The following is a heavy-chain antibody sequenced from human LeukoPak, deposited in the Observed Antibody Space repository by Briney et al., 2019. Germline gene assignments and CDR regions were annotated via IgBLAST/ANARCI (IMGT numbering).Heavy chain of an antibody. D-gene: IGHD6-19*01. CDR1: GFTFSNYG. V-gene: IGHV3-33*01. J-gene: IGHJ4*02. Sequence: PGGSLRLSCAASGFTFSNYGLHWVRQAPGKGLEWVALIWYDGRTKFRACSVKGRFTISRDHSKNTLYLQMDSLRDEDTAVYYCAREWGRIAVAGGPGYWGQGTRVTVSS. CDR2: IWYDGRTK. CDR3: AREWGRIAVAGGPGY.